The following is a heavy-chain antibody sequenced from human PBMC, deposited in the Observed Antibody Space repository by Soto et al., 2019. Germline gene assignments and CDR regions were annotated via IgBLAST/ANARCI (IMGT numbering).Heavy chain of an antibody. CDR1: GGTFSSYA. D-gene: IGHD3-22*01. J-gene: IGHJ4*02. V-gene: IGHV1-18*01. CDR2: ISAYNGNT. CDR3: ARDSYYYDSSGYSRPPFDY. Sequence: GASVKVSCKASGGTFSSYAISWVRQAPGQGLEWMGWISAYNGNTNYAQKLQGRVTMTTDTSTSTAYMELRSLRSDDTAVYYCARDSYYYDSSGYSRPPFDYWGQGTLVTVSS.